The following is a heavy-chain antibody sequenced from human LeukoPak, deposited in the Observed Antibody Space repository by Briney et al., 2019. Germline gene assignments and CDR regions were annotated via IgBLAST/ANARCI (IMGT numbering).Heavy chain of an antibody. J-gene: IGHJ4*02. Sequence: ASVKVSCKASGYTFTSYDINWVRQATGQGLEWMGWMKPSSGNTGYAQKFQGRVTMTRNTSISTAYMELSSLRSEDTAVYYCASYYRVRGYDFWSGYYTGSDWGQGTLVTVSS. CDR3: ASYYRVRGYDFWSGYYTGSD. CDR2: MKPSSGNT. CDR1: GYTFTSYD. V-gene: IGHV1-8*01. D-gene: IGHD3-3*01.